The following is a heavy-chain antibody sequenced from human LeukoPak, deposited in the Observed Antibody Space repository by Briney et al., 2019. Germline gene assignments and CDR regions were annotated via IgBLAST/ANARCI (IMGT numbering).Heavy chain of an antibody. Sequence: GASVKVSCKASGYTFTTFGISWVRQAPGQGLEWMGWISGNNDDTNYAQNLQGRVTMTTDTSTKTAYMEVRSLGSDDTAVYYCARXWDXAAEVDYFDYWGQGTVVTVSS. D-gene: IGHD6-13*01. CDR3: ARXWDXAAEVDYFDY. CDR1: GYTFTTFG. V-gene: IGHV1-18*01. CDR2: ISGNNDDT. J-gene: IGHJ4*02.